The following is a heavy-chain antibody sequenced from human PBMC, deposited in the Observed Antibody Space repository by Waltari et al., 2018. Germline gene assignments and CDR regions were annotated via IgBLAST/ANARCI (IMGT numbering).Heavy chain of an antibody. CDR1: GFPFSSLG. CDR2: IWYDGSNK. D-gene: IGHD3-10*01. V-gene: IGHV3-33*01. CDR3: ASQWFGELPLG. Sequence: QVQLVESGGGVVQPGRSLRLCCAASGFPFSSLGMPWVRQAPGKGLEWVAVIWYDGSNKYYADSVKGRFTISRDNSKNTLYLQMNSLRAEDTAVYYCASQWFGELPLGWGQGTLVTVSS. J-gene: IGHJ4*02.